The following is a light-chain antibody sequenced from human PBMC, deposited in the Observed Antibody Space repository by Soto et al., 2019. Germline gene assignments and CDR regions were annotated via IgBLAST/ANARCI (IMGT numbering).Light chain of an antibody. CDR1: QSVSSIY. Sequence: EIVLTHSPGTLSLSPGERATLSCSASQSVSSIYLAWYQQKPGQAPRLLIYGASSRATGIPDRFSGSGSGTDFTLTISRLEPDDFAVYYCQQYGSSGTFGQGTKVDIK. J-gene: IGKJ1*01. CDR2: GAS. V-gene: IGKV3-20*01. CDR3: QQYGSSGT.